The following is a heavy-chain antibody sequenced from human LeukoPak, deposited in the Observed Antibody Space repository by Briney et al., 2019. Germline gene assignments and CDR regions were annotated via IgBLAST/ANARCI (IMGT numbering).Heavy chain of an antibody. Sequence: ASVKVSCKVSGYTLTELSMHWVRQAPGKGLEWMGGFDPEDGETIYAQKFQGRVTMTEDTSTDTAYMELSSLRSEDTAVYYCATPVTTVTTGELFRAFGIWGQGTMVTVSS. CDR3: ATPVTTVTTGELFRAFGI. D-gene: IGHD4-11*01. CDR1: GYTLTELS. J-gene: IGHJ3*02. V-gene: IGHV1-24*01. CDR2: FDPEDGET.